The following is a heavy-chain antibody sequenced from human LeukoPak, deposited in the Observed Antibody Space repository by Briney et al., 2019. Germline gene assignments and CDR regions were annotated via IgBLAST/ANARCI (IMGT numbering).Heavy chain of an antibody. CDR2: ISGSGGST. V-gene: IGHV3-23*01. CDR1: GFTFSSYS. J-gene: IGHJ4*02. Sequence: GGSLRLSXAASGFTFSSYSMNWVRQAPGKGLEWVSAISGSGGSTYYADSVKGRFTISRDNSKNTLYLQMNSLRAEDTAVYYCAKDAPVNIVVVPAANSWGQGTLVTVSS. D-gene: IGHD2-2*01. CDR3: AKDAPVNIVVVPAANS.